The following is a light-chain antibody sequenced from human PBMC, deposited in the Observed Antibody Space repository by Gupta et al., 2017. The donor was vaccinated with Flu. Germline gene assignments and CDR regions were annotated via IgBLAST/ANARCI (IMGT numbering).Light chain of an antibody. CDR1: QSVSSY. Sequence: EIVLTQSPATLSLSPGERATLSCRASQSVSSYLAWYQQKPGQAPRRLIYDASNRATGIPARFSGSGGGTDVNLTIISREPEDFEVYYCQQQSNCRPQVTFGGGTKVEIK. J-gene: IGKJ4*01. V-gene: IGKV3-11*01. CDR3: QQQSNCRPQVT. CDR2: DAS.